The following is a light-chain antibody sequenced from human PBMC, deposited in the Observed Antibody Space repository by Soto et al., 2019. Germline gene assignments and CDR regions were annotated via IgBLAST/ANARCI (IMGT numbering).Light chain of an antibody. CDR3: QQYNNWPPIT. V-gene: IGKV3-15*01. J-gene: IGKJ5*01. CDR2: GAS. CDR1: QSVSSK. Sequence: EIVMTQSASTLSGSPGERATLSCRASQSVSSKLAWYQQKPGQAPRLLIYGASTRATGIPARFSGSGSGTEFTPTISSLQSEDFAVYYCQQYNNWPPITFGQGTRLEIK.